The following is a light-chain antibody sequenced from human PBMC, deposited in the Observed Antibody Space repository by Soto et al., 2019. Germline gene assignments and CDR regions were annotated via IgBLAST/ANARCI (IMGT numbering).Light chain of an antibody. CDR2: AAS. CDR3: QKRSNWPRT. V-gene: IGKV1-39*01. Sequence: DIQMTPSPSSLSASVVYRFTITCRASQSISSYLNWYQQKPGKAPKLLIYAASSLQSGVPSRFSGSGSGTDFTLTISSLEPEDFAVYYCQKRSNWPRTFGQGTKGDIK. J-gene: IGKJ1*01. CDR1: QSISSY.